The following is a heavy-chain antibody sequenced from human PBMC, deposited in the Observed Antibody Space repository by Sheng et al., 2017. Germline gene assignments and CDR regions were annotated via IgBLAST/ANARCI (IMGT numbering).Heavy chain of an antibody. CDR2: INPNSGGT. J-gene: IGHJ4*02. CDR3: ARDTSGYYYFDY. V-gene: IGHV1-2*02. D-gene: IGHD3-22*01. Sequence: QVQLVQSGAEVKKPGASVKVSCKASGYTFTGYYIHWVRQAPGQGLEWMGWINPNSGGTDYAQKFQGRVTMTRDTSINTAYMELSSLRSDDTAVYYCARDTSGYYYFDYWGQGTLVTVSS. CDR1: GYTFTGYY.